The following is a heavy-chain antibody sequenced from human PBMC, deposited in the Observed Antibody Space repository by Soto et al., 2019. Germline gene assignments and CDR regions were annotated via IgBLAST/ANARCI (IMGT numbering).Heavy chain of an antibody. V-gene: IGHV4-34*01. CDR2: INDRGSI. Sequence: QVQLQQWGAGPLMPLETLSLTCCVSGGSFSGYYLSWIRQPPGKGLEWIGEINDRGSINYNPSLKSRVSISVDTSNHQSSLALRSVTAADTAVYYFARESHDILPGPPWVWYFDLLGRGTLVSVSS. CDR3: ARESHDILPGPPWVWYFDL. J-gene: IGHJ2*01. D-gene: IGHD3-9*01. CDR1: GGSFSGYY.